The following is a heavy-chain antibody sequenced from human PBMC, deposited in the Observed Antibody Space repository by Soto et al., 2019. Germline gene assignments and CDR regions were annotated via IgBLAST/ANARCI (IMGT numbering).Heavy chain of an antibody. J-gene: IGHJ5*02. Sequence: SQTLSLTCTVSGGSISSYYWSWIRQPPGMGLEWIGYINYNGNTNYNPSLKSRVTISLDTSKNQFSLKLSSVTAADTAVYYCARTGTGWSPSDPWGQGTLVTVSS. D-gene: IGHD6-19*01. CDR2: INYNGNT. CDR3: ARTGTGWSPSDP. CDR1: GGSISSYY. V-gene: IGHV4-59*01.